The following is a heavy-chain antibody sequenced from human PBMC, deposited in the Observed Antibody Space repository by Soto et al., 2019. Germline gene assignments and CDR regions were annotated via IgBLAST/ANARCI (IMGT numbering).Heavy chain of an antibody. V-gene: IGHV1-69*13. Sequence: ASVKVSCKASGGTFSSYAISWVRQSPGQGLEWMGGIIPIFGTANYAQKFQGRVTITADESTSTAYMELSSLRSEDTAVYYCARASRYDILTGPGSYFDYWGQGTLVTVSS. CDR3: ARASRYDILTGPGSYFDY. CDR2: IIPIFGTA. J-gene: IGHJ4*02. CDR1: GGTFSSYA. D-gene: IGHD3-9*01.